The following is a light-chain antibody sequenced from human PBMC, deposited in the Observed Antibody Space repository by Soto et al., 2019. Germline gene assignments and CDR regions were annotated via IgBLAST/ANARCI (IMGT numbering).Light chain of an antibody. Sequence: GLTLSPSTLSLSPGERATLSCRASQSVSSYFLWYRQKPGQPPRLLAYDASNRATGIPARFSGSVSGTDFTLTISRLELEDFAVYVCQQYGSSFGQGTRLEI. CDR3: QQYGSS. V-gene: IGKV3-20*01. J-gene: IGKJ5*01. CDR1: QSVSSY. CDR2: DAS.